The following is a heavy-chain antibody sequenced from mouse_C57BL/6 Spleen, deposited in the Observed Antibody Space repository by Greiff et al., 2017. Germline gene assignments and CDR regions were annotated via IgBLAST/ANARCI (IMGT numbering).Heavy chain of an antibody. CDR2: ISSGSSTI. Sequence: EVKVVESGGGLVKPGGSLKLSCAASGFTFSDYGMHWVRQAPEKGLEWVAYISSGSSTIYYADTVKGRFTISRDNAKNTLFLQMTSLRSEDTAMYYCARIFDGYEAWFAYWGQGTLVTVSA. D-gene: IGHD2-2*01. CDR3: ARIFDGYEAWFAY. CDR1: GFTFSDYG. V-gene: IGHV5-17*01. J-gene: IGHJ3*01.